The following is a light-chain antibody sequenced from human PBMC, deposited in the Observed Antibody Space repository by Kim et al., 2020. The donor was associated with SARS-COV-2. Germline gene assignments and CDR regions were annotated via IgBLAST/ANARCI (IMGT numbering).Light chain of an antibody. CDR2: DVT. V-gene: IGLV2-14*03. Sequence: GPSITISCTGTSSDVGGYNHVSWYQQHPGKAPKLMIFDVTKRPSGVSSRFSGSKSDNTASLTISGLQAEDEADYYCSSYASSDTLLFGGGTQLTVL. CDR1: SSDVGGYNH. CDR3: SSYASSDTLL. J-gene: IGLJ2*01.